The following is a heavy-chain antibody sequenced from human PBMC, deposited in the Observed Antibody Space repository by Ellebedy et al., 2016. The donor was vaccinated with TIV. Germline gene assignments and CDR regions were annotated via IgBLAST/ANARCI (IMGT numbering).Heavy chain of an antibody. Sequence: SETLSLTCAVNGGSFSGHSWSWIRQPPGKGLEWIGEVNHRGSTSYNRSLRSRVTISIDTSNYQFSLRLSAVTAADTAVNYCARSHFQDVDLDHWYFDLWGRGTLVTVSS. CDR2: VNHRGST. V-gene: IGHV4-34*01. CDR1: GGSFSGHS. CDR3: ARSHFQDVDLDHWYFDL. J-gene: IGHJ2*01.